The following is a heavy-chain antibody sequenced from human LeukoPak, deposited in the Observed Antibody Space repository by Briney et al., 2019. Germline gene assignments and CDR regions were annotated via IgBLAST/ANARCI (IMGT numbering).Heavy chain of an antibody. D-gene: IGHD2-21*01. Sequence: GGSLRLSCAASGFTFSSYAMSWVRQAPGKGLEWVSAISGSGGSTYYADSVKGRFTISRDNSKNTLYLQMNSLRAEDTAVYYRAKDRLCGGDCYWYYYYYMDVWGKGTTVTVSS. J-gene: IGHJ6*03. V-gene: IGHV3-23*01. CDR2: ISGSGGST. CDR3: AKDRLCGGDCYWYYYYYMDV. CDR1: GFTFSSYA.